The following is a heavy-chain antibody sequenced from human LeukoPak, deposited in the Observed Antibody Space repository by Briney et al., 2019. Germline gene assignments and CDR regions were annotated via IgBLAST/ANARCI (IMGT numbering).Heavy chain of an antibody. CDR1: GGSISSYY. D-gene: IGHD5-24*01. CDR3: ARGIDGYNSDY. CDR2: IYYSGST. J-gene: IGHJ4*02. V-gene: IGHV4-59*08. Sequence: SETLSLTCTVSGGSISSYYWSWLRQPPGKGLEWIGYIYYSGSTNYNPSLKSRVTISVDTSKNQFSLKLSSVTAADTAVYYCARGIDGYNSDYWGQGTLVTVSS.